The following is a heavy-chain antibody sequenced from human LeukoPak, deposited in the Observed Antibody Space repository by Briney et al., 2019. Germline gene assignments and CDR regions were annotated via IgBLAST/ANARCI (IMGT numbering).Heavy chain of an antibody. J-gene: IGHJ4*02. V-gene: IGHV3-74*01. CDR2: INSDGINT. CDR3: VRDRVFRDFDY. Sequence: GGSLRLSCAASGFTFDDYGMSWVRQAPGKGLVWVSRINSDGINTSYADSVKGRFTISRDNAKNSLYLQMNSLRAEDTAVYYCVRDRVFRDFDYWGQGTLVTVSS. D-gene: IGHD3-10*01. CDR1: GFTFDDYG.